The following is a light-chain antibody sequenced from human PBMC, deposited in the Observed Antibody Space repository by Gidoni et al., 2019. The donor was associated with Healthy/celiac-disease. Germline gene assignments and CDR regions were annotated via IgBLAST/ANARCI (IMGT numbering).Light chain of an antibody. V-gene: IGKV1-39*01. Sequence: DIQMTQSPSSLSASVGDRVTITCRASQSISSYLNWYQQKPGKAPKLLIYAASSLQSGVPSRFSGSGSGTDFTLTISSLQPEDFATYYCQQSYSTPGLFTFGPXTKVDIK. CDR2: AAS. CDR1: QSISSY. CDR3: QQSYSTPGLFT. J-gene: IGKJ3*01.